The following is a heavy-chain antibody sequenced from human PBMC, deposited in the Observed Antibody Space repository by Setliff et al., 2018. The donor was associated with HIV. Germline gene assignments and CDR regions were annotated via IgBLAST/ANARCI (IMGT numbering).Heavy chain of an antibody. CDR3: ARLGYSIDLRRLDY. CDR1: GGSFSGYY. Sequence: SETLSLTCAVYGGSFSGYYWNWIRQTPGKGLEWIAEIDHTGSTNYNPSLKSRVTISVDTSKNQFSLKVNSVTATDTALYYCARLGYSIDLRRLDYWGQGAQVTVSS. D-gene: IGHD6-13*01. J-gene: IGHJ4*02. V-gene: IGHV4-34*01. CDR2: IDHTGST.